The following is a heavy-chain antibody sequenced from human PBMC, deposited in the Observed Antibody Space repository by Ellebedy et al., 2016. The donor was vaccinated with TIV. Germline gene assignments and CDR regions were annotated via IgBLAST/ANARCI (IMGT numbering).Heavy chain of an antibody. V-gene: IGHV3-53*01. CDR2: IYSRGDT. J-gene: IGHJ4*02. D-gene: IGHD1-26*01. Sequence: LSLTXAASGFTVGNNYMSWVRQAPGKGLEWVSLIYSRGDTAYADSVKGRFTISRDSSKNTLYLQMNSLRADDTAVYYCAPRAIRAPNWGQGTLVTVSS. CDR1: GFTVGNNY. CDR3: APRAIRAPN.